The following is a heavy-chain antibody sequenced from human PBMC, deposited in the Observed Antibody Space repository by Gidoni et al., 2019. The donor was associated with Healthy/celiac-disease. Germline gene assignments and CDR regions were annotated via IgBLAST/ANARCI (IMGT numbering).Heavy chain of an antibody. V-gene: IGHV3-23*01. J-gene: IGHJ4*02. D-gene: IGHD5-18*01. CDR1: GFTFSSYA. Sequence: EVQLLESGVGLVQPGGSTRLSWAAAGFTFSSYAMSWVRQAPGKGLEWVSAISGSGGSTYYADSVKGRFTISRDNSKNTLYLQMNSLRAEDTAVYYCAKDPGAAIDYWGQGTLVTVSS. CDR2: ISGSGGST. CDR3: AKDPGAAIDY.